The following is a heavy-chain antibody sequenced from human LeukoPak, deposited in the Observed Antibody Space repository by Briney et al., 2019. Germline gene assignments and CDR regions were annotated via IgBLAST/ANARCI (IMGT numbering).Heavy chain of an antibody. Sequence: SVKVSCKASGGTFSSYAISWVRQAPGQGLEWMGGIIPIFGTANYAQKFQGRVTITTDESTSTAYMELSSLRSEDTAVYYCARGSTVGNWFDPWGQGTLVTVSS. CDR2: IIPIFGTA. CDR3: ARGSTVGNWFDP. V-gene: IGHV1-69*05. D-gene: IGHD1-26*01. CDR1: GGTFSSYA. J-gene: IGHJ5*02.